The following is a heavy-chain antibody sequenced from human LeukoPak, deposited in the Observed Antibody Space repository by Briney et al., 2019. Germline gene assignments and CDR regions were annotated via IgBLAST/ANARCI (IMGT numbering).Heavy chain of an antibody. V-gene: IGHV4-4*02. CDR1: GGSISSSNW. Sequence: SGTLSLTCAVSGGSISSSNWWSWVRQPPVKGLEWIGEIYHSGSTNYNPSLKSRVTISVDKSKNQFSLKLSSVTAADTAVYYCARGMSAPGIAVADGYDYWGQGTLVTVSS. CDR3: ARGMSAPGIAVADGYDY. J-gene: IGHJ4*02. D-gene: IGHD6-19*01. CDR2: IYHSGST.